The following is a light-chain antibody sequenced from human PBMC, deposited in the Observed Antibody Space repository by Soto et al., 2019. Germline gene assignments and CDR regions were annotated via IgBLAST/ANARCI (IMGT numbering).Light chain of an antibody. Sequence: EIVLTQSPGTLSLSPGERATLSCRARQSVSSQNVAWYQQKPGQAPRLLIFGASTRATGIPDRFSGRGSGTDFTLTISSLQPEDFASYYCQQSFSTPPTFGQGTKVDIK. V-gene: IGKV3-20*01. CDR2: GAS. CDR1: QSVSSQN. J-gene: IGKJ1*01. CDR3: QQSFSTPPT.